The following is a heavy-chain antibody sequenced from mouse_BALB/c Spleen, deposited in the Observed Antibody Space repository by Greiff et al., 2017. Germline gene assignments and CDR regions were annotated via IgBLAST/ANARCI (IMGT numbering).Heavy chain of an antibody. CDR2: IDPANGNT. J-gene: IGHJ2*01. CDR3: ALFYYGLYYFEY. Sequence: VQLQQSGAELVKPGASVKLSCTASGFNIKDTYMHWVKQRPEQGLEWIGRIDPANGNTKYDPKFQGKATITADTSSNTASLQLSSLTSEETSVYYCALFYYGLYYFEYWGQGTTLTVSP. V-gene: IGHV14-3*02. CDR1: GFNIKDTY. D-gene: IGHD1-1*01.